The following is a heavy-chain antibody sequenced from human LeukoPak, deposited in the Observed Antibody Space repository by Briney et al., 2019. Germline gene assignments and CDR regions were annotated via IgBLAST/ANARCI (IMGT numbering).Heavy chain of an antibody. CDR2: IYYSGST. Sequence: PSETLSLTCTVSGGSISSSSYYWGWIRQPPGKGLEWIGNIYYSGSTYYNPSLKSRLTIPVDTSKNQFSLKLTSVTAADTAVYYCARQTRYWEPPGFDYWGQGTLVTVSS. CDR3: ARQTRYWEPPGFDY. CDR1: GGSISSSSYY. D-gene: IGHD1-26*01. J-gene: IGHJ4*02. V-gene: IGHV4-39*01.